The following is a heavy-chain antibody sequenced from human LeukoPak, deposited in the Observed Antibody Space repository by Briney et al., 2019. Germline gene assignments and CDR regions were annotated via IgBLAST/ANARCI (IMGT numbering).Heavy chain of an antibody. CDR2: ISGISSHT. V-gene: IGHV3-11*03. CDR3: ARLLGDCSTTRCYSGYGMDV. J-gene: IGHJ6*02. Sequence: KAGGSLRLSCTASGFTFSDYYMSWIRQAPGKGLEWVSYISGISSHTDFADSVKGRFTISRDNAKDLLYLQLSSLRAEDTAVYYCARLLGDCSTTRCYSGYGMDVWGQGTTVIVSS. D-gene: IGHD2-2*01. CDR1: GFTFSDYY.